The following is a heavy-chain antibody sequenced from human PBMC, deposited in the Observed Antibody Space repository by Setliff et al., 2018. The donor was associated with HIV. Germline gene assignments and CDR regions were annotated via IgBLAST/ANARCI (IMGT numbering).Heavy chain of an antibody. D-gene: IGHD1-1*01. J-gene: IGHJ5*02. CDR3: ARSNLEPTSRLFDP. CDR1: GGSINSTSYY. Sequence: SETLSLTCTVSGGSINSTSYYWGWIRQPPGNGLEWIGSIYHTGSTYYKPSLKSRVTISVDTSKNQFSLRLSSVAAGDTAVYYCARSNLEPTSRLFDPWGPGTLVTVSS. V-gene: IGHV4-39*01. CDR2: IYHTGST.